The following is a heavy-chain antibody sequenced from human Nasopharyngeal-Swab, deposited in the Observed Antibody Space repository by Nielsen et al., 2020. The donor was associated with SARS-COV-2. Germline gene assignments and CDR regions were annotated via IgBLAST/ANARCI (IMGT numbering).Heavy chain of an antibody. Sequence: SETLSLTCTVSGGSISSGGYYWSWIRQHPGKGLEWIGYIYYSGSTYYNPSLKSRVTISVDTSKNQFSLKLGSVTAADTAVYYCARALSGSITIFGVVIIGAFDIWGQGTMVTVSS. CDR1: GGSISSGGYY. CDR2: IYYSGST. D-gene: IGHD3-3*01. J-gene: IGHJ3*02. V-gene: IGHV4-31*03. CDR3: ARALSGSITIFGVVIIGAFDI.